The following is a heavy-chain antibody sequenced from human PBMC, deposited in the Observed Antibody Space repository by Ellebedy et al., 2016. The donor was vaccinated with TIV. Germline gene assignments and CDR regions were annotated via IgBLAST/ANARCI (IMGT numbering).Heavy chain of an antibody. CDR1: GGSISSSSYY. D-gene: IGHD2-2*01. CDR3: ARDFCSSTSCLNYFDY. V-gene: IGHV4-39*02. J-gene: IGHJ4*02. CDR2: IYYSGTT. Sequence: MPSETLSLTCTVSGGSISSSSYYWGWIRQPPGKGLEWIGSIYYSGTTYYNPSLKSRVTISVDTSKNHFSLKLSSVTAADTAVYYCARDFCSSTSCLNYFDYWGQGALVTVSS.